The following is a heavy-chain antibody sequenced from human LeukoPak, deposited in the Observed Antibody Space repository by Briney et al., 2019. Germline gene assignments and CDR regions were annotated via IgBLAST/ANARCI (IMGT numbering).Heavy chain of an antibody. V-gene: IGHV1-2*02. Sequence: GASVKVSCKASGYTFTSYDINWVRQAPGQGPEWMGWINPNSGGTNYAQKFQGRATMTRDTSISTAYMELSRLRSDDTAVYYCARAVIRGATTYYFDYWGQGTLVTVSS. D-gene: IGHD1-26*01. CDR1: GYTFTSYD. CDR2: INPNSGGT. CDR3: ARAVIRGATTYYFDY. J-gene: IGHJ4*02.